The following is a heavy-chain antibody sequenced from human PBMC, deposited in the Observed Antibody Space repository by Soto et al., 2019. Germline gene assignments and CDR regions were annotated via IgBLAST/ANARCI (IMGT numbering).Heavy chain of an antibody. Sequence: PGGSLRLSCAASGFTFSSYAMSWVRQAPGKGLEWVSAISGSGGSTYYADSVKGRFTISRDNSKNTLYLQMNSLRAEDTAVYYCAKDSARYFDWYYYFDYWGQGTLVTVSS. CDR1: GFTFSSYA. D-gene: IGHD3-9*01. J-gene: IGHJ4*02. CDR3: AKDSARYFDWYYYFDY. V-gene: IGHV3-23*01. CDR2: ISGSGGST.